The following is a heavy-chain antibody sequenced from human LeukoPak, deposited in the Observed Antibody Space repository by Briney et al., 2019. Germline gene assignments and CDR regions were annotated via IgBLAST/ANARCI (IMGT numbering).Heavy chain of an antibody. CDR1: RFTFNSYG. J-gene: IGHJ4*02. CDR3: AKGPLRGTAAAIDY. Sequence: GGSLRLSCAASRFTFNSYGMHWVRQAPGKGLEWVAVISYDGRNIHYPDSEKGRFTISRDISTDTLWLQMDSLRTEDTAVYYCAKGPLRGTAAAIDYWGQGTLVTVSS. D-gene: IGHD2-2*01. V-gene: IGHV3-30*18. CDR2: ISYDGRNI.